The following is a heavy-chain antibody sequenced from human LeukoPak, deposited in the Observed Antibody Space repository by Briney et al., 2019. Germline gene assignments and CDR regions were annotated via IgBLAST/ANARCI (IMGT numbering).Heavy chain of an antibody. J-gene: IGHJ4*02. CDR2: IIPIFGTA. CDR3: ARERSGDSSGYLDY. V-gene: IGHV1-69*13. Sequence: VASVTVSCTASGGTFSSYAISWVRQAPGQGLEWMGGIIPIFGTANYAQKFQGRVTITADESTSTAYMELSSLRSEDTAVYYCARERSGDSSGYLDYWGQGTLVTVSS. CDR1: GGTFSSYA. D-gene: IGHD3-22*01.